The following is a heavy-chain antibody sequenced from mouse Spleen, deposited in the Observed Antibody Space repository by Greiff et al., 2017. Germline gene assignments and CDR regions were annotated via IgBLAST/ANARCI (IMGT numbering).Heavy chain of an antibody. D-gene: IGHD1-1*01. CDR2: INPSTGYT. CDR1: GYTFTSYW. V-gene: IGHV1-7*01. CDR3: ARRTYGSSYAMDY. J-gene: IGHJ4*01. Sequence: VQLQQSGAELAKPGASVKMSCKASGYTFTSYWMHWVKQRPGQGLEWIGYINPSTGYTEYNQKFKDKATLTADKSSSTAYMQLSSLTSEDSAVYYCARRTYGSSYAMDYWGQGTSVTVSS.